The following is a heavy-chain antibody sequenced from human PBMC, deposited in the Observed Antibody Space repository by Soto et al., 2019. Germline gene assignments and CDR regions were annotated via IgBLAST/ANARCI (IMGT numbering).Heavy chain of an antibody. Sequence: SETLSLTCTVSGGSISSGCYYWSWIRQHPGKGLEWIGYIYYIGSTYYNPSLKSRVTISVDMSKNQFSLKLSSVTAADTAVYYCASDSGVESSSWIGNRFDPWGQGILLTVSS. CDR2: IYYIGST. J-gene: IGHJ5*02. V-gene: IGHV4-31*03. D-gene: IGHD6-13*01. CDR1: GGSISSGCYY. CDR3: ASDSGVESSSWIGNRFDP.